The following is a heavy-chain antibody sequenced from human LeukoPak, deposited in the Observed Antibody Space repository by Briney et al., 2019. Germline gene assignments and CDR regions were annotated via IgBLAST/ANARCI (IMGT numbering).Heavy chain of an antibody. Sequence: ASVKVSCKASGHVFTDYAIQWVRQAPGQGLEWMGWINAGNGKTKYSQKFQGRVTITRDTSASTAYMELSGLRSDDTAVYYCARARWTSTVTTYYLDFWGQGTLVTVSS. CDR2: INAGNGKT. D-gene: IGHD4-17*01. J-gene: IGHJ4*02. CDR1: GHVFTDYA. CDR3: ARARWTSTVTTYYLDF. V-gene: IGHV1-3*01.